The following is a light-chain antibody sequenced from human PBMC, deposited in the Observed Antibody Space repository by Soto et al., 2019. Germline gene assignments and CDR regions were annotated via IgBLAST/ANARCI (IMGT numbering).Light chain of an antibody. V-gene: IGKV1-6*01. CDR2: ATS. Sequence: AIQMTQFPSSLSASVGDRVTLTCRASQDIRSDLGWYQQRPGKAPNLLIYATSTLQSGVPSRFSSSGSGTDFTLTISSLHPEDFATYYCLQDNKYPLTFGGGTKVEIK. CDR3: LQDNKYPLT. J-gene: IGKJ4*01. CDR1: QDIRSD.